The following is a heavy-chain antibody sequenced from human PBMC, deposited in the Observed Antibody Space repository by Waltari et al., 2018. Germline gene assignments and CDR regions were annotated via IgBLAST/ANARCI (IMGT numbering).Heavy chain of an antibody. CDR3: ARDVTLELKSHGMDV. D-gene: IGHD1-7*01. CDR2: IIPNFGTA. CDR1: GGTFSSYA. J-gene: IGHJ6*02. V-gene: IGHV1-69*01. Sequence: QVQLVQSGAEVKKPGSSVKVSCKASGGTFSSYAIRWVRQAPGQGLAWMGGIIPNFGTANNERKVKGRVTMTAEESTSTAYMERSSLRSEDTAVYYCARDVTLELKSHGMDVWGQGTTVTVSS.